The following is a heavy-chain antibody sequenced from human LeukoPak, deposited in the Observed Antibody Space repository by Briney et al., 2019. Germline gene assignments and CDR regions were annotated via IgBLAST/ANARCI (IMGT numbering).Heavy chain of an antibody. CDR1: GGSICISSYY. CDR2: IYYSGST. J-gene: IGHJ4*02. D-gene: IGHD1-26*01. CDR3: ARATDSGDY. V-gene: IGHV4-39*01. Sequence: SETLSLTCTVSGGSICISSYYWGWIRQPPGKGLEWIGSIYYSGSTYYNPSLKSRVTISVDTSKNQFSLKLSSVTAADTAVYYCARATDSGDYWGQGTLVTVSS.